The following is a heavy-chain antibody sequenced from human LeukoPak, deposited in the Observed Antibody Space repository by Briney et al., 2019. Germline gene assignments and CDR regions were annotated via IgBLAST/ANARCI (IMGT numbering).Heavy chain of an antibody. CDR2: ISSSSSYI. CDR1: GFTFSTVW. CDR3: ARDSVAVAGWY. Sequence: AGGSLRLSCAASGFTFSTVWMNWVRQAPGKGLEWVSSISSSSSYIYYADSVKGRFTISRDNAKNSLYLQMNSLRAEDTAVYYCARDSVAVAGWYWGQGTLVTVSS. D-gene: IGHD6-19*01. J-gene: IGHJ4*02. V-gene: IGHV3-21*01.